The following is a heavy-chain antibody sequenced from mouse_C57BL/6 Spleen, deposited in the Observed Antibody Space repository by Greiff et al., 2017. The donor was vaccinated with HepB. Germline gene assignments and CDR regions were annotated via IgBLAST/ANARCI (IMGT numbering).Heavy chain of an antibody. CDR1: GFNIKNTY. CDR2: IDPANGNS. V-gene: IGHV14-3*01. D-gene: IGHD1-1*01. J-gene: IGHJ4*01. CDR3: ARCYGSSYRAMDY. Sequence: EVKVVESVAELVRPGASVKLSCTASGFNIKNTYMHWVKQRPEQGLEWIGRIDPANGNSKYALKFQGKATITADTSSNTAYLQLSSLTSEDTAIYYCARCYGSSYRAMDYWGQGTSVTVSS.